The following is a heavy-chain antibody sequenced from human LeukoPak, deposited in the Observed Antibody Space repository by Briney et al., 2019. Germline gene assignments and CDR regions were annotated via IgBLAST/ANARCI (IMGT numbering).Heavy chain of an antibody. D-gene: IGHD3-22*01. CDR2: IYYSGST. J-gene: IGHJ6*02. Sequence: SETLSLTCTVSGGSISSYYWSWIEQPPGKGLEWIGYIYYSGSTNYNPSLKSRVTISVDTSKNQFSLKLSSVTAADTAVYYCARNYYDSSGYWGYGMDVWGQGTTVTVSS. CDR3: ARNYYDSSGYWGYGMDV. CDR1: GGSISSYY. V-gene: IGHV4-59*01.